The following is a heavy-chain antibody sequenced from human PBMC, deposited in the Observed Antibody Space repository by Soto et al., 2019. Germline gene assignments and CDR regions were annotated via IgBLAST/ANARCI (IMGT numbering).Heavy chain of an antibody. CDR2: ISWNSGSI. V-gene: IGHV3-9*01. D-gene: IGHD3-3*01. J-gene: IGHJ6*02. Sequence: GGSLRLSCAASGFTFDDYAMHWVRQDPGKGLEWVSGISWNSGSIGYADSVKGRFTISRDNAKNSLYLQMNSLRSEDTALYYCSKDILEGTYYYDGMDVWGQGTTVTVSS. CDR1: GFTFDDYA. CDR3: SKDILEGTYYYDGMDV.